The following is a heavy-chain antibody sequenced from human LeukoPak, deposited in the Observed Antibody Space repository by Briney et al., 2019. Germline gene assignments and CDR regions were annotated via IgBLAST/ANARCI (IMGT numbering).Heavy chain of an antibody. CDR3: ARGNSIVVVTATFDY. D-gene: IGHD2-21*02. Sequence: GASVKVSCKASGYTFTSYYMHWVRQAPGQGLEWMGIINPSGGSTSYAQKFQGRVTMTRDTSTSTVYIELSSLRSEDTAVYYCARGNSIVVVTATFDYWGQGTLVTVSS. V-gene: IGHV1-46*01. J-gene: IGHJ4*02. CDR2: INPSGGST. CDR1: GYTFTSYY.